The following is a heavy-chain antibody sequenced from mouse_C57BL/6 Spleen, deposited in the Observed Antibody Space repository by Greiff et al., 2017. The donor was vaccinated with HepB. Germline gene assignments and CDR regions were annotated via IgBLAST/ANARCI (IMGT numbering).Heavy chain of an antibody. CDR1: GFTFSDYY. CDR3: ARGGGGYSSWFAY. D-gene: IGHD2-3*01. J-gene: IGHJ3*01. Sequence: EVHLVESEGGLVQPGSSMKLSCTASGFTFSDYYMAWVRQVPEKGLEWVANINYDGSSTYYLDSLKSRFIISRDNAKNILYLQMSSLKSEDTATYYCARGGGGYSSWFAYWGQGTLVTVSA. V-gene: IGHV5-16*01. CDR2: INYDGSST.